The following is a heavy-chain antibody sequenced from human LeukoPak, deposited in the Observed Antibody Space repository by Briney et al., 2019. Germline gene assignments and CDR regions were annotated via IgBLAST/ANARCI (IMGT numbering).Heavy chain of an antibody. CDR3: ARTGSGSYYNYYYYGMDV. J-gene: IGHJ6*02. CDR1: GFTFSSYA. V-gene: IGHV3-30-3*01. Sequence: PGGSLRLSCAASGFTFSSYAMHWVRQAPGKGLEWVAVISYDGSNKYCADSVKGRFTISRDNSKNTLYLQMNSLRAEDTAVYYCARTGSGSYYNYYYYGMDVWGQGTTVTVSS. CDR2: ISYDGSNK. D-gene: IGHD3-10*01.